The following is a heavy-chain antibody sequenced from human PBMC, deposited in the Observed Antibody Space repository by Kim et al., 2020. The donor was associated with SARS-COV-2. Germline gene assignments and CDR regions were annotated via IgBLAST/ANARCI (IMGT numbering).Heavy chain of an antibody. J-gene: IGHJ4*02. Sequence: TKYSQKFQGRVTITRDTSASTAYMELSSLRSEDTAVYYCARDIGSSWFDYWGQGTLVTVSS. D-gene: IGHD6-13*01. CDR3: ARDIGSSWFDY. CDR2: T. V-gene: IGHV1-3*01.